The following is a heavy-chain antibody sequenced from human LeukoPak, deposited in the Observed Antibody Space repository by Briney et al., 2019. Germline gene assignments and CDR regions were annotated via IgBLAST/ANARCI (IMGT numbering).Heavy chain of an antibody. CDR2: IGASGGAT. J-gene: IGHJ3*02. Sequence: GGSLRLSCAASGFTFSSYAMSWVRQAPGKGLEWVSAIGASGGATCYADSVKGRFTISRGNSKSTLYLQMNSPRAEDTAVYYCAKVWAPELYNAFDIWGQGTMVTVSS. CDR3: AKVWAPELYNAFDI. V-gene: IGHV3-23*01. D-gene: IGHD1-14*01. CDR1: GFTFSSYA.